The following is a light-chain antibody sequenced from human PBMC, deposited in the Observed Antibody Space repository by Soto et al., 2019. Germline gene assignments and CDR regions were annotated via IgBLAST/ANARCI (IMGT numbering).Light chain of an antibody. Sequence: QSALTQPPSASGSPGQSVTISCTGTSSDVGGYNYVSWYQQHPGKAPKLMIYEVSKRPSGVPDRFSSSKSNNTATLTDSGLQAEDEADYYCSSYAGSNNVVFGGGIKLTVL. CDR3: SSYAGSNNVV. CDR2: EVS. J-gene: IGLJ2*01. V-gene: IGLV2-8*01. CDR1: SSDVGGYNY.